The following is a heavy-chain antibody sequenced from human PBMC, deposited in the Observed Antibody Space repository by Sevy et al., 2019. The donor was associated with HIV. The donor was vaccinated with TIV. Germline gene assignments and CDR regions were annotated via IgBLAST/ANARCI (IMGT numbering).Heavy chain of an antibody. CDR2: INSDGSST. Sequence: GGSLRLSCAASGFTVSSNYMSWVRQAPGKGLEWVSRINSDGSSTSYADSVKGRFTISRDNAKNTLYLQMNSLRAEDTAVYYCARFRHYYDSSGYYHDAFDIWGQGTMVTVSS. D-gene: IGHD3-22*01. V-gene: IGHV3-74*01. J-gene: IGHJ3*02. CDR1: GFTVSSNY. CDR3: ARFRHYYDSSGYYHDAFDI.